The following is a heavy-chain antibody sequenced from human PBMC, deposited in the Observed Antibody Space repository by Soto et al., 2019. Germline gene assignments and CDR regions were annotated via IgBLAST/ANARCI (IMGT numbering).Heavy chain of an antibody. Sequence: ASVKVSCKASGYTFTGYYVHCVLQSPVQGLEGMGWINPNSGDTYLAQRFQGRVTMNRDTSIGTAYMELRGLTSDDTAEYYCAKGGAIVAAGTRVYLYNAMDVWGQGTTVTVSS. V-gene: IGHV1-2*02. D-gene: IGHD1-26*01. CDR2: INPNSGDT. CDR1: GYTFTGYY. CDR3: AKGGAIVAAGTRVYLYNAMDV. J-gene: IGHJ6*02.